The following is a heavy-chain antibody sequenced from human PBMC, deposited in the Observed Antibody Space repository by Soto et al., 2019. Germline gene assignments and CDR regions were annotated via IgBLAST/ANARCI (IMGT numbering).Heavy chain of an antibody. Sequence: EVQLVESGGGLVKPGGSLRLSCAASGFTFSSYSMNWVRQAPGKGLEWVSSISSSSSYIYYADSVKGRFTISRDNAKNSLYLQMNSLRAEDTAVYYCARDPVGYCSSTSCHPHWFDPWGQGTLVTVSS. V-gene: IGHV3-21*01. CDR2: ISSSSSYI. CDR3: ARDPVGYCSSTSCHPHWFDP. D-gene: IGHD2-2*01. J-gene: IGHJ5*02. CDR1: GFTFSSYS.